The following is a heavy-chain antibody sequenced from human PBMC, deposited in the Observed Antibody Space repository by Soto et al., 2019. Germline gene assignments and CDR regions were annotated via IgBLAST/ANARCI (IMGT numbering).Heavy chain of an antibody. CDR2: IPYDGSNK. CDR3: AKSGGYNSVPSAGSFDY. CDR1: GFTFSSYG. J-gene: IGHJ4*02. Sequence: PGGSLRLSCAASGFTFSSYGMHWVRQAPGKGLEWVAVIPYDGSNKYYADSVKGRFTISRDNSKNTLYLQMNSLRAEDTAVYYCAKSGGYNSVPSAGSFDYWGQGTLVTVS. V-gene: IGHV3-30*18. D-gene: IGHD5-18*01.